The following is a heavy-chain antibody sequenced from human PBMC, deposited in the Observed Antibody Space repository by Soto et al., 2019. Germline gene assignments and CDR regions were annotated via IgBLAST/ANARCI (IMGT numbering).Heavy chain of an antibody. Sequence: PGEYLTISYTGSGYKYTSYGIGWLRKIRVRGLEWIGIISPGDPDTRYSPSFQGQVTISADKSISTAYLQWSSLKASDTAMYYCARHVSIRVSIAVAGTDDYYYYGMDVWGQGTTV. V-gene: IGHV5-51*01. CDR1: GYKYTSYG. CDR2: ISPGDPDT. J-gene: IGHJ6*02. D-gene: IGHD6-19*01. CDR3: ARHVSIRVSIAVAGTDDYYYYGMDV.